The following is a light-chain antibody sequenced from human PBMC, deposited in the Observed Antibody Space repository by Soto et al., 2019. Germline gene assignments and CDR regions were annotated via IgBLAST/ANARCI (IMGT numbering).Light chain of an antibody. CDR3: QQYNNWPPT. Sequence: EIVLTQSPATLSLSPGERATLSCRASQSVSSSYLAWYQQKPGQAPRLLIYGASTRATGIPARFSDSGSETEFTLTISSLQSEDFAVYFCQQYNNWPPTFGQGTRLEIK. J-gene: IGKJ5*01. CDR2: GAS. CDR1: QSVSSSY. V-gene: IGKV3-15*01.